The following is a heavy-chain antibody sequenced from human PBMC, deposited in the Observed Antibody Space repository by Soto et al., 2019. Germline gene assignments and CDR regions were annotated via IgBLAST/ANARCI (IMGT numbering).Heavy chain of an antibody. V-gene: IGHV1-69*08. J-gene: IGHJ4*02. Sequence: QVQLVQSGAEVKKPGSSVKVSCEAAGGTFSSYTISWVRQAPGQGLEWIGRIIPILGIANYAQKFQGRVTIPADKSTSTAYMELSSLRSEDTAVYYCARDGRGIAAAGTFESYFDYWGQGTLVTVSS. D-gene: IGHD6-13*01. CDR1: GGTFSSYT. CDR2: IIPILGIA. CDR3: ARDGRGIAAAGTFESYFDY.